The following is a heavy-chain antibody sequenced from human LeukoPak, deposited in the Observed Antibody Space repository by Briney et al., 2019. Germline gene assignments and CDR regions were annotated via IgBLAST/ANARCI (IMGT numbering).Heavy chain of an antibody. Sequence: GGSLRLSCAASGFTFSSYAMSWVRQAPGEGLEWVSAISGSGGSTYYADSVKGRFTISRDNSKNTLYLQTNSLRAEDTAVYYCAKGGAVDWLLTYWGQGTLVTVSS. CDR3: AKGGAVDWLLTY. J-gene: IGHJ4*02. CDR2: ISGSGGST. V-gene: IGHV3-23*01. D-gene: IGHD3-9*01. CDR1: GFTFSSYA.